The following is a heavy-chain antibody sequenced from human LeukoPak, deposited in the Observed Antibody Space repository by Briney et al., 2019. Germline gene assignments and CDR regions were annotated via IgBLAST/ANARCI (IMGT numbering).Heavy chain of an antibody. CDR3: LTIVETTTGAFDI. Sequence: GGSLRLSCAASGFTFSDYYMSWIRQAPGKGLEWVSYISSSGSTIYYADSVKGRFTISRDNAKNSLYLQMNSLSAEDTAVYYCLTIVETTTGAFDIWGQGAMVTVSS. D-gene: IGHD5-18*01. CDR2: ISSSGSTI. V-gene: IGHV3-11*04. J-gene: IGHJ3*02. CDR1: GFTFSDYY.